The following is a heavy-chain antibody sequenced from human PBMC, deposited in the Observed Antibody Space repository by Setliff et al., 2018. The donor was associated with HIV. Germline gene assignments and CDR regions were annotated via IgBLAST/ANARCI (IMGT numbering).Heavy chain of an antibody. CDR3: TRHSLTTIDYLMPYYFEY. Sequence: GGSLRLSCASSGFLFGDYAMSWVRQAPGMGLGWVGVIRSRAYGGTTDYAASVKGRFTISRDVSKSIAYLQMNSLKTEDTAVYYCTRHSLTTIDYLMPYYFEYWGQGTLVTVSS. J-gene: IGHJ4*02. V-gene: IGHV3-49*04. CDR1: GFLFGDYA. D-gene: IGHD4-17*01. CDR2: IRSRAYGGTT.